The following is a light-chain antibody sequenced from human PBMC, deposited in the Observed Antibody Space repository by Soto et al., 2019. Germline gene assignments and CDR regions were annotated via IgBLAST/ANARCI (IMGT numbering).Light chain of an antibody. CDR2: GAS. V-gene: IGKV3-15*01. CDR1: QSVSSN. Sequence: EIVMTQSPATLSASPGERVTLSCRASQSVSSNLAWYQQKPGQAPRLLIYGASTRATGIPARFSGSESGTEFTLTISSLQSEDVAIYHCQQYNNCPLTFGGGTKVEIK. CDR3: QQYNNCPLT. J-gene: IGKJ4*01.